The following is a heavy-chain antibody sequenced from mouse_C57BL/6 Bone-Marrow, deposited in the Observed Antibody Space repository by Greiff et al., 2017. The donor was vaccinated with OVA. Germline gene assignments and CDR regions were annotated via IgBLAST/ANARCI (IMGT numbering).Heavy chain of an antibody. CDR2: IYPRSGNT. D-gene: IGHD1-1*01. CDR3: ARERIFITTVVADV. Sequence: VQLQESGAELARPGASVKLSCKASGYTFTSYGISWVKQRTGQGLEWIGEIYPRSGNTYYNEKFKGKAKLPADKYSSTAYMELRSLTSEDSAVYFCARERIFITTVVADVWGTGTTVTVSS. V-gene: IGHV1-81*01. J-gene: IGHJ1*03. CDR1: GYTFTSYG.